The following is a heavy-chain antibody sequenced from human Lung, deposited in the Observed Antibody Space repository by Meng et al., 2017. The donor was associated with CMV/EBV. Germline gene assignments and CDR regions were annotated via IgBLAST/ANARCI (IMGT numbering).Heavy chain of an antibody. CDR2: ISHDGSNK. Sequence: SCAASGFTFSSYIMHWVRQAPGKGLEWVAVISHDGSNKYYADPVKGRFTISRDNSKNTLYLQMNSLRAEDMAVYYCARIRSYYGSGSYSHDACDIWXQGTXVTVSS. J-gene: IGHJ3*02. CDR1: GFTFSSYI. CDR3: ARIRSYYGSGSYSHDACDI. D-gene: IGHD3-10*01. V-gene: IGHV3-30-3*01.